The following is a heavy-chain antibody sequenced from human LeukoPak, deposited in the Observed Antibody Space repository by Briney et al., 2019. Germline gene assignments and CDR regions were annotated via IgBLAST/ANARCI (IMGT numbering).Heavy chain of an antibody. V-gene: IGHV1-8*01. CDR3: ARGENYDFWSGFDY. Sequence: WASVKVSCKASGYTFTSYDINWVRQATGQGLEWMGWMNPNSGNTGYAQKFQGRVTMTRNTSISTAYMELSSLRSEDTAVYYCARGENYDFWSGFDYWGQGTLVTVSS. D-gene: IGHD3-3*01. CDR2: MNPNSGNT. J-gene: IGHJ4*02. CDR1: GYTFTSYD.